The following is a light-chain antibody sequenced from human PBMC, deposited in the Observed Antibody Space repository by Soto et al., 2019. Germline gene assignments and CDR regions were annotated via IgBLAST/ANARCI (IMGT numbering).Light chain of an antibody. Sequence: QSALTQPASVPGSPGHSVTISCTGPRSDIGDSNFISWYQHSPGKAPRLLIYQVNNRPSGVSGRFSGSKAGNTASLTISGLLDDDEADYFCASFRSGTILVFGSGTKVT. J-gene: IGLJ1*01. CDR3: ASFRSGTILV. CDR2: QVN. V-gene: IGLV2-14*01. CDR1: RSDIGDSNF.